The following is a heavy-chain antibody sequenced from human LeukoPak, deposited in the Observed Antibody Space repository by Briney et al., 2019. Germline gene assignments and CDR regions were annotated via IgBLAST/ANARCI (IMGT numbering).Heavy chain of an antibody. J-gene: IGHJ4*02. CDR3: ARELVRGVKPIDY. CDR2: IYSTGST. CDR1: GGSISSGLYF. V-gene: IGHV4-61*02. Sequence: SETLSLTCTVSGGSISSGLYFWSWIRQPAGKGLEWIGRIYSTGSTNYNPSLKSRVTISVDTSKNQFSLKLSSVTAADTAVYYCARELVRGVKPIDYWGQGTLVTVSS. D-gene: IGHD3-10*01.